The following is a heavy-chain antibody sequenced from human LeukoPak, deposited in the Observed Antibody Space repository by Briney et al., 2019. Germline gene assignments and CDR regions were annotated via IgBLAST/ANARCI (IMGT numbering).Heavy chain of an antibody. V-gene: IGHV4-59*01. D-gene: IGHD1-26*01. CDR3: ARGLGGSYHY. Sequence: SETLSLTCTVSGGSISSYYWSWIRQPPGKGLEWIGYIYYSGSTNYNPSLKSRVTISVDTSKNQFSLKLRSVTAADTAVYYCARGLGGSYHYWGQGTLVTVSS. CDR1: GGSISSYY. J-gene: IGHJ4*02. CDR2: IYYSGST.